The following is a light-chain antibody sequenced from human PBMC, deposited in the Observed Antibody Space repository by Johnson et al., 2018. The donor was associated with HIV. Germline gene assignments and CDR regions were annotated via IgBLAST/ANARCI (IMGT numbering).Light chain of an antibody. CDR3: GTWDSSLSVFV. CDR2: DNN. V-gene: IGLV1-51*01. CDR1: SSNIGNNY. Sequence: QSVLTQPPSVSAAPGQKVTISCSGSSSNIGNNYVSWYQQLPGTAPKLLIYDNNKRPSGIPDRFSGSKSGTSATLDITGLHTGDEADYYCGTWDSSLSVFVFATGTKVTAL. J-gene: IGLJ1*01.